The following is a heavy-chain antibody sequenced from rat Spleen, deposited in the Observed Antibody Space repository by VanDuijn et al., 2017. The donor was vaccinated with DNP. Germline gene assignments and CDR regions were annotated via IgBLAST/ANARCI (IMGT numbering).Heavy chain of an antibody. Sequence: EVQLVESGGGLVQPGRSLKLSCVVSGMRFTDYHMAWVRQAPTKGLEWVTSISTGGGSTYYRDSVKGRFTVSRDNAKSTLYLQMDSLRSEDTATYFCARPLYRDNYAPPFAYWGQGTLVTVSS. J-gene: IGHJ3*01. CDR1: GMRFTDYH. D-gene: IGHD3-1*01. CDR3: ARPLYRDNYAPPFAY. V-gene: IGHV5-25*01. CDR2: ISTGGGST.